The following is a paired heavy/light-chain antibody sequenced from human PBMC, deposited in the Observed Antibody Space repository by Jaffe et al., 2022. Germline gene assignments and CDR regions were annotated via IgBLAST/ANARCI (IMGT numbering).Light chain of an antibody. CDR1: QSLVYSDGNIY. V-gene: IGKV2-30*01. Sequence: DVVMTQSPLSLSVTLGQPASISCRSSQSLVYSDGNIYLNWFQQRPGQSPRRLIYKVSNRDSGVPDRFSGSGSGTDFTLEISRVEAEDVGVYYCMQGTQWPPWTLGQGTKVEIK. J-gene: IGKJ1*01. CDR3: MQGTQWPPWT. CDR2: KVS.
Heavy chain of an antibody. Sequence: EVQLVESGGGLVKPGGSLKLSCTISGFIFSEAWMSWVRQAPGKGLEWVARIKTESEGATTDYAAPVTGRFSISRDESKSTVYLQMNSLKTEDTGVYYCTTARVGYWGQGTLVTVSS. CDR1: GFIFSEAW. CDR2: IKTESEGATT. V-gene: IGHV3-15*01. J-gene: IGHJ4*02. CDR3: TTARVGY. D-gene: IGHD3-22*01.